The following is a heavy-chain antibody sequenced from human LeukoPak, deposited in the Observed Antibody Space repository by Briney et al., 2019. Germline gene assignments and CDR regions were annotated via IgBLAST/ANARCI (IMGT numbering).Heavy chain of an antibody. CDR2: INTSGST. J-gene: IGHJ4*02. CDR1: GGSISNYY. D-gene: IGHD6-19*01. V-gene: IGHV4-4*07. CDR3: ARGRAVAEY. Sequence: SETLSLTCTVSGGSISNYYWSWIRQPAGKGLERIGRINTSGSTNYNPSLKSRVTMSADTSKNQFSLQLSSVTATDTAVYYCARGRAVAEYWGQGILVTVSS.